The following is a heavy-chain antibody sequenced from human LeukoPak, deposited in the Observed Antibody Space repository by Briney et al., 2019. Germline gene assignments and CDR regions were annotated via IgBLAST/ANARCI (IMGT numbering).Heavy chain of an antibody. Sequence: SVKVSCKASGGTFSSYAINWVRQAPGQGLEWMGRIIPILGIANYAQKFQGRVTITADKFTSTAYMELNSLRAEDTAVYYCARITYDFWSGYYPTDYWGQGTLVTASS. V-gene: IGHV1-69*04. CDR3: ARITYDFWSGYYPTDY. J-gene: IGHJ4*02. CDR2: IIPILGIA. D-gene: IGHD3-3*01. CDR1: GGTFSSYA.